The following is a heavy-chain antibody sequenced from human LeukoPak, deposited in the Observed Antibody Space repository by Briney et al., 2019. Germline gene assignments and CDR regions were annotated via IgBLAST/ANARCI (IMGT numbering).Heavy chain of an antibody. D-gene: IGHD1-1*01. CDR1: GFTFSSYA. Sequence: PGRSLRLSCAASGFTFSSYAMHWVRQAPGKGLEWVAVISNDGGNKYYADSVKSRFTISRDNSKNTLYLQMNSLRPEDTAVYYCARDPVSIALQINSDYWGQGTLVTVSS. CDR3: ARDPVSIALQINSDY. CDR2: ISNDGGNK. V-gene: IGHV3-30-3*01. J-gene: IGHJ4*02.